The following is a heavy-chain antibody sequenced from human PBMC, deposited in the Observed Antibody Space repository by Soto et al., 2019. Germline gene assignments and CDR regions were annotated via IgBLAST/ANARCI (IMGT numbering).Heavy chain of an antibody. CDR1: GFTVSSNY. V-gene: IGHV3-66*01. Sequence: EVQLVESGGGLVQPGGSLRLSCAASGFTVSSNYMSWVRQAPGKGLEWVSVIYSGGSTYYADSVKGRFTISRDNSKNTLYLQMNSLRAEDTAVYYCARDRITSGDYDIWLAEYFQHWGQGTLVTVSS. CDR3: ARDRITSGDYDIWLAEYFQH. J-gene: IGHJ1*01. D-gene: IGHD3-9*01. CDR2: IYSGGST.